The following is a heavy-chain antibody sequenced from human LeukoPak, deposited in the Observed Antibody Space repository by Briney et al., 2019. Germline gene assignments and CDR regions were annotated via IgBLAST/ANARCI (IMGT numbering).Heavy chain of an antibody. CDR2: INAGNGKT. V-gene: IGHV1-3*01. CDR1: EYIFTDYA. CDR3: ARARWTSTVTTYYLDF. J-gene: IGHJ4*02. Sequence: GASVKVSCKASEYIFTDYAIQWVRQAPGQGLEWMGWINAGNGKTKYSQKFQGRVTITRDTSASTAYMELSGLRSDDTAVYYCARARWTSTVTTYYLDFWGQGTLVTVSS. D-gene: IGHD4-17*01.